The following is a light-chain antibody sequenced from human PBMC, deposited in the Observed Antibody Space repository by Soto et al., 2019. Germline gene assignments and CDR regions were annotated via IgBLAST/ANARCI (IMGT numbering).Light chain of an antibody. J-gene: IGLJ2*01. CDR1: SSDVGGYNY. Sequence: QSVLTQPRSVSGSPGQSVTISCTGTSSDVGGYNYVSWYQQHPGQVPKLIIYDVTKRPSGVPDRFSASKSGNTASLTISGLQAGDEADYYCCSYAGSYTVVFGGGTKLTVL. CDR2: DVT. V-gene: IGLV2-11*01. CDR3: CSYAGSYTVV.